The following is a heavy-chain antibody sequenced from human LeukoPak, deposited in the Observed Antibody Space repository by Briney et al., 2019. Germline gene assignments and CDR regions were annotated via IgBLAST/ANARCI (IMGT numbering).Heavy chain of an antibody. D-gene: IGHD3-22*01. CDR2: IWYDGSNK. J-gene: IGHJ4*02. CDR3: ARDGGYYDSSGYYQDY. CDR1: GFTFSSYG. V-gene: IGHV3-33*01. Sequence: GGSLRLSCAASGFTFSSYGMHWARQAPGKGLEWVAVIWYDGSNKYYADSVKGRFTISRDNSKNTLYLQMNSLRAEDTAVYYCARDGGYYDSSGYYQDYWGQGTLVTVSS.